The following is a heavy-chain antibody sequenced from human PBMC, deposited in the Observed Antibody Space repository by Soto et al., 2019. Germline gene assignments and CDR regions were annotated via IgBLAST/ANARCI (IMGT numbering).Heavy chain of an antibody. CDR1: GGSVSGYY. V-gene: IGHV4-34*01. J-gene: IGHJ6*03. D-gene: IGHD3-22*01. CDR2: INHSGIT. CDR3: ARGPFTTGYYPSYSTDF. Sequence: SETLSLTCAVYGGSVSGYYWTWIRQPPGKGLEWIGEINHSGITNYSPSLKSRVTISVDTSKNQFSLRLSCVPAADTAVYYCARGPFTTGYYPSYSTDFWCTGPTVTLSS.